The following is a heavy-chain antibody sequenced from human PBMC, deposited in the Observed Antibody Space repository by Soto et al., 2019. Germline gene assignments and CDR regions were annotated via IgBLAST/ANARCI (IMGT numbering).Heavy chain of an antibody. CDR1: GFTLSNYR. V-gene: IGHV3-21*05. CDR2: ICNDSSSK. Sequence: PGGSLRLSCVASGFTLSNYRMHWVRQAPGKGLEWISLICNDSSSKYCTDSMKGRFTISRDKSKNSLYLQMNSLRAEDTAVYYCARDLNDAFDIWGQGTMVTVSS. J-gene: IGHJ3*02. CDR3: ARDLNDAFDI.